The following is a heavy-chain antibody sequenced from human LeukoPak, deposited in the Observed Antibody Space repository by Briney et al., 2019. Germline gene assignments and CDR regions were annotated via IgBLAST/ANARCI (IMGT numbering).Heavy chain of an antibody. D-gene: IGHD6-19*01. V-gene: IGHV3-33*06. Sequence: GGSLRLSCAASGFTFSSYGMHWVRQAPGKGLEWVAVIWYDGSNKYYADSVKGRFTISRDNSKNTLYLQMNSLRAEDTAVYYGTKGGRYSSGWYFFYYYYGMDVWGQGTTVTVSS. CDR3: TKGGRYSSGWYFFYYYYGMDV. CDR1: GFTFSSYG. CDR2: IWYDGSNK. J-gene: IGHJ6*02.